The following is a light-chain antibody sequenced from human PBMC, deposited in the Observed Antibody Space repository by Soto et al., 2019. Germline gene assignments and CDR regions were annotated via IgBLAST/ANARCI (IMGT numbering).Light chain of an antibody. CDR1: SGHSSYA. V-gene: IGLV4-69*01. J-gene: IGLJ2*01. CDR2: LNSDGSH. CDR3: QTWGTGIPV. Sequence: QLVLTQSPSASASLGASVKLTCTLSSGHSSYAIAWHQQQPEKGPRYLMKLNSDGSHSKGDGIPDRFSGSSSGAERYLTTSSLQSEDEADYYCQTWGTGIPVFGGGTKLTVL.